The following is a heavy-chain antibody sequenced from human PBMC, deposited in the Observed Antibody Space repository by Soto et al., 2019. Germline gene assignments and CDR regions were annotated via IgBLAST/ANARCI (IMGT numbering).Heavy chain of an antibody. CDR3: ARCYDSSGYYSYAFDI. D-gene: IGHD3-22*01. CDR2: IIPIFGTA. J-gene: IGHJ3*02. Sequence: AAAVTVSHKASGGTFSSYSSSRVRQAPGEGLEWMGGIIPIFGTAKYAQKFQGRVTITADESTITAYMELSSLRSEDTAVYYCARCYDSSGYYSYAFDIWGQGTMVTVSS. CDR1: GGTFSSYS. V-gene: IGHV1-69*13.